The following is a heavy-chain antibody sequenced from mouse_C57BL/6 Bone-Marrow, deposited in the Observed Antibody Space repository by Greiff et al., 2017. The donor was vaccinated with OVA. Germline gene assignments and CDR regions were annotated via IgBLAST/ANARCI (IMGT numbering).Heavy chain of an antibody. D-gene: IGHD2-5*01. CDR3: ARDYSNYAMDY. V-gene: IGHV7-1*01. CDR1: GFTFSDFY. J-gene: IGHJ4*01. Sequence: EVKVVESGGGLVQSGRSLRLSCATSGFTFSDFYMEWVRQAPGKGLEWIAASRNKANDYTTEYSASVKGRFIVSRDTSQSILYLQMNALGAEDTAIYYCARDYSNYAMDYWGQGTSVTVSS. CDR2: SRNKANDYTT.